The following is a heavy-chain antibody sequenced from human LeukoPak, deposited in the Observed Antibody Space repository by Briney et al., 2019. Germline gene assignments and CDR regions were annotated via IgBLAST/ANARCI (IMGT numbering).Heavy chain of an antibody. J-gene: IGHJ4*02. Sequence: PGGSLRLSCSASGFTFSSFAMHCVRQAPGKGLEYVSAIHSNGGSTYYADSVKGRFTISRDNSKNTLSLQMSSLRAEDTAVYYCVKGAWSRYYDFFDYWGQGTLVTVSS. D-gene: IGHD3-3*01. V-gene: IGHV3-64D*09. CDR3: VKGAWSRYYDFFDY. CDR1: GFTFSSFA. CDR2: IHSNGGST.